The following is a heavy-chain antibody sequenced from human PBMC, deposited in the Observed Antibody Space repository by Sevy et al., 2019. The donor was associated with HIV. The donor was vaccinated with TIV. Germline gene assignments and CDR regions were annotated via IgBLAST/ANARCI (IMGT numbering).Heavy chain of an antibody. Sequence: SDTLSLTCTVSDGSITSLYWNWIRQPPGKGLEWIANIYYNGHINYNPSLKSRVTLSLDTSKNQFSLRLSSVTAADTAMYYCAGENAWGRGYSWGQGTLVTVS. D-gene: IGHD1-26*01. CDR2: IYYNGHI. CDR3: AGENAWGRGYS. CDR1: DGSITSLY. J-gene: IGHJ4*02. V-gene: IGHV4-59*08.